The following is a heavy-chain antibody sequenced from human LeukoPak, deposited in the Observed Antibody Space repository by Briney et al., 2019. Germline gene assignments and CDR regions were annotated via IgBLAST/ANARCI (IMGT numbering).Heavy chain of an antibody. CDR2: IDWDDDT. J-gene: IGHJ4*02. Sequence: SGPALGETPQTPPPTRTFSGVSLSTKGMCLGWIRQPPGEAPGWLARIDWDDDTYYSTSLKTRLTISKDTSKNQVVLTMINMDPVDTATYYCARTSYSSSSVFFDYWGQGTLVTVSS. CDR1: GVSLSTKGMC. CDR3: ARTSYSSSSVFFDY. D-gene: IGHD6-6*01. V-gene: IGHV2-70*11.